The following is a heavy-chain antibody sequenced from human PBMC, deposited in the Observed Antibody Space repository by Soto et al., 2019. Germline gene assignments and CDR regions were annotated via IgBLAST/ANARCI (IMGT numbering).Heavy chain of an antibody. J-gene: IGHJ3*02. CDR3: ARRGMSKIGFDT. CDR2: FNPSGDAT. CDR1: GCIFSNYY. D-gene: IGHD3-10*01. V-gene: IGHV1-46*01. Sequence: QVQLVQSGAEVKKPGTSVKVSSKASGCIFSNYYMHWVRQAPGQGLEWMGVFNPSGDATHYAQSFQGRVSVTRDTSTSTVYMELSTLTSEDTAVYYCARRGMSKIGFDTWGQGTMVTVSS.